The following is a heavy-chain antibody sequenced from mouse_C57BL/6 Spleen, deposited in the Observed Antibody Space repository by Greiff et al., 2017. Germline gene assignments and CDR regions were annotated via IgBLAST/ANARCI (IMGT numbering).Heavy chain of an antibody. D-gene: IGHD2-1*01. J-gene: IGHJ4*01. Sequence: EVMLVESGGGLVQPGGSLKLSCAASGFTFSDYGMAWVRQAPRKGPEWVAFISNLAYSIYYADTVTGGFTISRENAKNTLYLEMSSLRSEDTAMYYCARQVYYGNRYYYAMDYWGQGTSVTVSS. CDR3: ARQVYYGNRYYYAMDY. CDR2: ISNLAYSI. CDR1: GFTFSDYG. V-gene: IGHV5-15*01.